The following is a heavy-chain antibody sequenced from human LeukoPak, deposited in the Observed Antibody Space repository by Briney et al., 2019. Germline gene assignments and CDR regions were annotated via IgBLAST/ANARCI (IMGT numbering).Heavy chain of an antibody. Sequence: LSLTCAVYGGSFSDYYMSWIRQAPGKGLEWVSYISSSGSTIYYADSVKGRFTISRDNAKNSLYLQMNSLRAEDTAVYYCARGARDYIWGSYRYVFDYWGQGTLVTVSS. CDR1: GGSFSDYY. CDR3: ARGARDYIWGSYRYVFDY. D-gene: IGHD3-16*02. V-gene: IGHV3-11*01. CDR2: ISSSGSTI. J-gene: IGHJ4*02.